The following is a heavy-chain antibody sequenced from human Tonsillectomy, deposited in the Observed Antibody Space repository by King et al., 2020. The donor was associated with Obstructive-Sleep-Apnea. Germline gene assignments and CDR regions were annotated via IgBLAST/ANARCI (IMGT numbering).Heavy chain of an antibody. CDR1: GGTFSSYG. Sequence: QLVQSGAEVKKPGSSVKVSCKASGGTFSSYGISWVRQAPGQGLEWMGGIIPILDIANYAQKFQGRVTITADKSTSTAYMELSSLRSEETAVYYCARSLYRGTHLEGVVVPVVMGEYYYYYGMDVWGQGTTVTVSS. J-gene: IGHJ6*02. V-gene: IGHV1-69*10. CDR3: ARSLYRGTHLEGVVVPVVMGEYYYYYGMDV. CDR2: IIPILDIA. D-gene: IGHD2-2*01.